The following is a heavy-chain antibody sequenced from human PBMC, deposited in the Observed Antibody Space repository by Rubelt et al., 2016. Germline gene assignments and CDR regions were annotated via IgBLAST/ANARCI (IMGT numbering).Heavy chain of an antibody. D-gene: IGHD5-18*01. J-gene: IGHJ4*02. V-gene: IGHV1-24*01. CDR1: S. CDR3: AREKIPTWIQLWLGLPDY. CDR2: FDPDDGET. Sequence: SMHWVRQAPGKGLEWMGGFDPDDGETIYAQKFQGRVTMTEDTSTDTAYMELSRLRSDDTAVYYCAREKIPTWIQLWLGLPDYWGQGTLVTVSS.